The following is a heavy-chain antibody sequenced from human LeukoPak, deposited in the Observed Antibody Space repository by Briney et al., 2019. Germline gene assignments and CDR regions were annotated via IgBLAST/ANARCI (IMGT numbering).Heavy chain of an antibody. Sequence: GGSLRLSCAASGFTFSSYSMNWVRQAPGKGLEWVSSISSSSSYIYYADSVKGRFTISRDNAKNSLYLQMNSLRAEDTAVYYCARDVEMATGAMDVWGKGTTVTVSS. D-gene: IGHD5-24*01. CDR2: ISSSSSYI. CDR3: ARDVEMATGAMDV. V-gene: IGHV3-21*01. CDR1: GFTFSSYS. J-gene: IGHJ6*03.